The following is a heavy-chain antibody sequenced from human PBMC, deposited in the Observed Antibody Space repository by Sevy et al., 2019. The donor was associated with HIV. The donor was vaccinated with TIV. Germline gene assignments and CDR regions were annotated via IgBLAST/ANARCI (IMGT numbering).Heavy chain of an antibody. Sequence: GGSLRLSCAASGFTFHSYAMNWVRQAPGKGLEWVAVISYDGSSKYYADSVKGRVTISRDNSKNTLYLQMNSLRVEDTAVYSCARDYDFWSGSYSNYYFDYWGQGTLVTVSS. CDR2: ISYDGSSK. CDR3: ARDYDFWSGSYSNYYFDY. J-gene: IGHJ4*01. CDR1: GFTFHSYA. V-gene: IGHV3-30*04. D-gene: IGHD3-3*01.